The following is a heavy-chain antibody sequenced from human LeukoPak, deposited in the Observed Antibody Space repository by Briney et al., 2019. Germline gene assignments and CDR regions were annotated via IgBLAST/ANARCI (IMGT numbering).Heavy chain of an antibody. V-gene: IGHV3-7*01. CDR1: GFTFSSYW. Sequence: GGSLRLSCAASGFTFSSYWMSWVRQAPGKGLEWVANIKQDETEKYYVDSVKGRFTISRDNARNSLYLQINSLRAEDTTVYYCARVVSSGWHLFDYWGQGTLVTVSS. CDR2: IKQDETEK. J-gene: IGHJ4*02. CDR3: ARVVSSGWHLFDY. D-gene: IGHD6-19*01.